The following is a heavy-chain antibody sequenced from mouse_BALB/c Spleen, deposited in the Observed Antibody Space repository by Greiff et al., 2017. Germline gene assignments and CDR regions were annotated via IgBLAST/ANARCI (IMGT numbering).Heavy chain of an antibody. CDR1: GFNIKDTY. CDR3: AITTATNAMDY. J-gene: IGHJ4*01. CDR2: IDPANGNT. V-gene: IGHV14-3*02. D-gene: IGHD1-2*01. Sequence: EVQLQQSGAELVKPGASVKLSCTASGFNIKDTYMHWVKQRPEQGLEWIGRIDPANGNTKYDPKFQGKATITADTSSNTAYLQLSSLTSEDTAVYYCAITTATNAMDYWGQGTSVTVSS.